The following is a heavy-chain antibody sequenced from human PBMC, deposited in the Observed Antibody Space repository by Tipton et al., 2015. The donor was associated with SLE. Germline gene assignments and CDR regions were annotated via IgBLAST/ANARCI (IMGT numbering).Heavy chain of an antibody. CDR1: GFTVSINY. J-gene: IGHJ6*01. CDR3: ARDRSRMDV. V-gene: IGHV3-66*01. CDR2: IYSGGDT. Sequence: SLRLSCTASGFTVSINYMSWVRQAPGKGLEWVSVIYSGGDTYYADSVKGRFTISRDNSKNTLYLQMNSLRAEDTAVYYCARDRSRMDVWGQGTTVTVSS.